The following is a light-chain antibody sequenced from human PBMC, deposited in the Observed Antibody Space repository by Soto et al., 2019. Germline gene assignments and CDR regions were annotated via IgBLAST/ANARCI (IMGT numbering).Light chain of an antibody. V-gene: IGKV3-15*01. Sequence: EISMTHFPAILSASPGAGATLSCRAAQDVTTNFAWYQLRRCQPPRLLIYDISTRATGVPARFRGSGSGTAFTPNISGLQPDDFTSHICNHYNGYTLTIGGGTK. CDR1: QDVTTN. CDR2: DIS. J-gene: IGKJ4*01. CDR3: NHYNGYTLT.